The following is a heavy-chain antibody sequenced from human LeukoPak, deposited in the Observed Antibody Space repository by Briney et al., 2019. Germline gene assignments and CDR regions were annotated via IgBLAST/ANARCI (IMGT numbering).Heavy chain of an antibody. V-gene: IGHV1-3*01. CDR2: INAGNGNT. Sequence: ASVKVSCKASGYTFTSYAMHWVRQAPGQRLEWMGWINAGNGNTKYSQKFQGRVTITRDTSASTAYMELSSLRSEDTAVYYRARDLYYDFWSAHGWFDPWGQGTLVTVSS. CDR1: GYTFTSYA. D-gene: IGHD3-3*01. J-gene: IGHJ5*02. CDR3: ARDLYYDFWSAHGWFDP.